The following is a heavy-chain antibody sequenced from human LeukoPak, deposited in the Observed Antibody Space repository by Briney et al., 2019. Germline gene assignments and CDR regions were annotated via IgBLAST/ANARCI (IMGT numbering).Heavy chain of an antibody. V-gene: IGHV1-18*01. Sequence: ASVKVSCKACGYTFTSYGISWVRQAPGQGLEWMGWISAYNGNTNYAQKLQGRVTMTTDTSTSTAYMELRSLRSDDTAVYYCAREGEAYCGGDCDFDYWGQGTLVTVSS. CDR1: GYTFTSYG. D-gene: IGHD2-21*02. CDR2: ISAYNGNT. CDR3: AREGEAYCGGDCDFDY. J-gene: IGHJ4*02.